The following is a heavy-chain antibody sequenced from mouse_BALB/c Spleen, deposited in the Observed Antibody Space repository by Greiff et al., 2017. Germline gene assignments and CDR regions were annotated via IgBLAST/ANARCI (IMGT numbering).Heavy chain of an antibody. Sequence: EVQLVESGGGLVKPGGSLKLSCAASGFTFSSYTMSWVRQTPEKRLEWVATISSGGSYTYYPDSVKGRFTISRDNAKNTLYLQMSSLKSEDTAMYYCTRDGRMGLPSWFAYWGQGTLVTVSA. CDR3: TRDGRMGLPSWFAY. CDR2: ISSGGSYT. D-gene: IGHD2-2*01. J-gene: IGHJ3*01. V-gene: IGHV5-6-4*01. CDR1: GFTFSSYT.